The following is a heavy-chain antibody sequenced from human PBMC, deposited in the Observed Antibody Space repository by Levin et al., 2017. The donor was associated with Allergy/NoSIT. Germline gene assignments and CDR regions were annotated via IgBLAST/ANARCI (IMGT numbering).Heavy chain of an antibody. Sequence: ASVKVSCKASGYTFSSYHIQWVRQAPGRRLERMAGINPSGGSRSYAQKFQGRVTMTSDTSTSTVYMELSGLRSEDTAVYYCARTKYSSSYDWFDPWGQGTLVTVSS. V-gene: IGHV1-46*01. D-gene: IGHD6-6*01. CDR3: ARTKYSSSYDWFDP. CDR1: GYTFSSYH. J-gene: IGHJ5*02. CDR2: INPSGGSR.